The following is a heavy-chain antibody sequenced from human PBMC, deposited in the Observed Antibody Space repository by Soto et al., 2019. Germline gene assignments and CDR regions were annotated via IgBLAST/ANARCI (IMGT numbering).Heavy chain of an antibody. D-gene: IGHD3-16*02. J-gene: IGHJ4*02. CDR3: ARSAISPYGGLIGPFDY. V-gene: IGHV1-3*05. CDR2: INPGNTNT. CDR1: GYTFTAYA. Sequence: QVQLVQSGGEEKKPGASVKLSCEASGYTFTAYAIHWLRQAPGQRLEWMAWINPGNTNTKYSQKFLGRVSIARDTSASTAYLELGSRRSEDTAVYYCARSAISPYGGLIGPFDYWGQGNLVTVSS.